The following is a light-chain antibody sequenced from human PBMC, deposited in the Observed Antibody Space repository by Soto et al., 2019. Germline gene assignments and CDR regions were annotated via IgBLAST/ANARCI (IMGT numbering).Light chain of an antibody. CDR3: QQYGRSPRT. J-gene: IGKJ1*01. Sequence: EIVLTQSPSTLSLSPGERATLSCGASQTITSTYLAWFQQKPGLAPRLLIYDISTMATGIPDRFSGSGSGTDFTLTISRLEPEDFAVYYCQQYGRSPRTFGQGTKVEVK. CDR2: DIS. CDR1: QTITSTY. V-gene: IGKV3D-20*01.